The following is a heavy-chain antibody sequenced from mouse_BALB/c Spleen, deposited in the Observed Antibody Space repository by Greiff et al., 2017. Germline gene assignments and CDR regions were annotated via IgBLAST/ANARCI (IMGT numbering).Heavy chain of an antibody. CDR2: IDPENGDT. Sequence: VQLQQSGAELVRSGASVKLSCTASGFNIKDYYMHWVKQRPEQGLEWIGWIDPENGDTEYAPKFQGKATMTADTSSNTAYLQLSSLTSEDTAVYYCARSPVYYGYDVGFDYWGQGTTRTVSS. V-gene: IGHV14-4*02. D-gene: IGHD2-2*01. CDR1: GFNIKDYY. J-gene: IGHJ2*01. CDR3: ARSPVYYGYDVGFDY.